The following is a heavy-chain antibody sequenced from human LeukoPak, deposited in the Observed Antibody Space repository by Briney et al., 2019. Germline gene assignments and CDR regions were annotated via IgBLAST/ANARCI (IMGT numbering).Heavy chain of an antibody. CDR2: ISTDGMST. CDR3: ARVPTIAAAGTFDY. Sequence: GGSLRLSCAASGFTFSSYSMNWVRQAPGKGLVWVSRISTDGMSTSYAAAVKGRFTISSDTAKNTVYLQMKSLRAEDTAVYYCARVPTIAAAGTFDYWGQGTLVTVSS. J-gene: IGHJ4*02. D-gene: IGHD6-13*01. CDR1: GFTFSSYS. V-gene: IGHV3-74*01.